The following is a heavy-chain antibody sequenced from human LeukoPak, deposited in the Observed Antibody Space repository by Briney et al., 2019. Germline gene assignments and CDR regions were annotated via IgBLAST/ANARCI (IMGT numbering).Heavy chain of an antibody. Sequence: NPGESLKISCKVSGYSFPSYWISWVRQMHGKGLEWMGTIDPSDSYTNYSPSFQGHVTISADKSISTAYLQWSTLKASDTAMYYCARQGGILFDPWGQGTLVTVSS. CDR2: IDPSDSYT. CDR1: GYSFPSYW. J-gene: IGHJ5*02. D-gene: IGHD6-13*01. CDR3: ARQGGILFDP. V-gene: IGHV5-10-1*01.